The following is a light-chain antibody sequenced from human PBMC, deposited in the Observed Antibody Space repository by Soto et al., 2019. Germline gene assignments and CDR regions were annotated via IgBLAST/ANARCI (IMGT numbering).Light chain of an antibody. Sequence: DIQMTQSPSSLSASVGDRVTITCQASQDISNYLNWYQQKPGKAPMLLIYDASNLETGVPSRFSGSGSGTDFTFTISSLQPEEIATYYCQQYDNLPYTFGQGTKLEIK. CDR2: DAS. V-gene: IGKV1-33*01. CDR1: QDISNY. CDR3: QQYDNLPYT. J-gene: IGKJ2*01.